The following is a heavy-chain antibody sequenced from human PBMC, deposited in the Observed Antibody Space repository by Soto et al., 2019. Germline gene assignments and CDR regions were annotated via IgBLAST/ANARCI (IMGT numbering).Heavy chain of an antibody. Sequence: QVQLVQSGAEVKKPGASVKVSCKASGYTFTGYYMHWVRQAPGQGLVWMGWINPNSGGKNYAQKFQGGATMTRDTSISTAYMELSRLRSDDTAVYYCARARYGDPYYFDYWGQGTLVTVSS. CDR2: INPNSGGK. J-gene: IGHJ4*02. CDR3: ARARYGDPYYFDY. CDR1: GYTFTGYY. V-gene: IGHV1-2*02. D-gene: IGHD4-17*01.